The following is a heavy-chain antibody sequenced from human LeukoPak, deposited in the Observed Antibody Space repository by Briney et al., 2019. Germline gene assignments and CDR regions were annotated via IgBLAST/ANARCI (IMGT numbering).Heavy chain of an antibody. J-gene: IGHJ4*02. V-gene: IGHV5-51*01. Sequence: GGSLQISCKGSGYSFTSYWIGWVRQLPGKSLEWMGIIYPGDSDTRYSPSFQGQVTISADKSISTAYLQWSSLKASDTAMYYCARLEYDFWSGYYNEWYFDYWGQGTLVTVSS. CDR3: ARLEYDFWSGYYNEWYFDY. CDR2: IYPGDSDT. CDR1: GYSFTSYW. D-gene: IGHD3-3*01.